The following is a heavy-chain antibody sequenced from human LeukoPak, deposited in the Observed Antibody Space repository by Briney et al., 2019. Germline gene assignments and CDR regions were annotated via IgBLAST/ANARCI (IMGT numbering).Heavy chain of an antibody. CDR2: IKHDGSEK. Sequence: GGCLRLSCAASGFTLSSYWKSCVRQAPGKGREWVANIKHDGSEKYYMDSVKGRFTISRDNAKNSLYLQMNNLRAEDTAVYYCARVLGGRWLVNHDAFDIWGQGTMVTVSS. CDR1: GFTLSSYW. D-gene: IGHD6-19*01. CDR3: ARVLGGRWLVNHDAFDI. V-gene: IGHV3-7*01. J-gene: IGHJ3*02.